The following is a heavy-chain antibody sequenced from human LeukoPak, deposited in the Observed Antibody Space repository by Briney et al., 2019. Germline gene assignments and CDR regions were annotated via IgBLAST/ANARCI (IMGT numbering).Heavy chain of an antibody. V-gene: IGHV4-39*07. CDR2: IYYSGST. CDR1: GGSISGSSNY. D-gene: IGHD2-15*01. J-gene: IGHJ6*03. CDR3: ATWRYCSGGSCYGNYYMDV. Sequence: SETLSLTCSVSGGSISGSSNYWGWIRQPPGKGLDWIGTIYYSGSTNYNPSLKSRVTISIDTSKNQFSLKLSSVTAVDTAVYYCATWRYCSGGSCYGNYYMDVWGKGTTVTVSS.